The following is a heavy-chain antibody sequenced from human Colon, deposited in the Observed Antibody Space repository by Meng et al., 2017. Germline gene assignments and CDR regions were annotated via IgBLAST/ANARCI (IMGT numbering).Heavy chain of an antibody. J-gene: IGHJ6*02. D-gene: IGHD3-16*02. V-gene: IGHV1-69*05. CDR3: ASLRRGITFGGVIVRRGYYYYGMDV. CDR2: IIPIFGTA. Sequence: SVKVSCKASGGTFSSYAISWVRQAPGQGLEWMGGIIPIFGTANYAQKFQGRVTITTDESTSTAYMELSSLRSEDTAVYYCASLRRGITFGGVIVRRGYYYYGMDVWGQGTTVTVSS. CDR1: GGTFSSYA.